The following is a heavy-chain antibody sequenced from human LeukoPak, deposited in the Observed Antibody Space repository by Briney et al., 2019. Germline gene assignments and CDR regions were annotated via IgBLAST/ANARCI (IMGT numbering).Heavy chain of an antibody. V-gene: IGHV3-30*04. J-gene: IGHJ4*02. CDR3: ARDAEGDYYDSSGYREESDY. D-gene: IGHD3-22*01. CDR1: GFTFSSYA. CDR2: ISYDGSNK. Sequence: PGGSLRLSCAASGFTFSSYAMHWVRQAPGKGLEWVAVISYDGSNKYYADSVKGRFTISRDNAKNSLYLQMNSLRAEDTAVYYCARDAEGDYYDSSGYREESDYWGQGTLVTVSS.